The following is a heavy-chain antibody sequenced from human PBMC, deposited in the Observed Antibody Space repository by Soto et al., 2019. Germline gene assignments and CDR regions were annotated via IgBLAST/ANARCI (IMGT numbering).Heavy chain of an antibody. J-gene: IGHJ4*02. CDR3: AKVSEGSMITFGGVIAY. CDR2: ISFDGNIQ. V-gene: IGHV3-30*18. Sequence: QVQLVESGGGVVQPGRSLRLSCAASGFTFSTYGMHWVRQAPGKGLEWVAVISFDGNIQYYADSVKGRFTISRDNSKNTLYLQMDSLRAEDTAVYYCAKVSEGSMITFGGVIAYWGQGHLVTVSS. CDR1: GFTFSTYG. D-gene: IGHD3-16*02.